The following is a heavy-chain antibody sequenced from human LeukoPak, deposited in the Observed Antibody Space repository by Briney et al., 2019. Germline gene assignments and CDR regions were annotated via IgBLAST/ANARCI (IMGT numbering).Heavy chain of an antibody. D-gene: IGHD4-11*01. CDR2: ISAYNGNT. CDR3: ARGSPSNYVLYYYYYYGMDV. V-gene: IGHV1-18*01. J-gene: IGHJ6*02. Sequence: GASVKVSCKASGYTFTSYGISWVRQAPGQGLEWMGWISAYNGNTNYAQKLQGRVTMTTDTSTSTAYMELSSLRSEDTAVYYCARGSPSNYVLYYYYYYGMDVWGQGTTVTVSS. CDR1: GYTFTSYG.